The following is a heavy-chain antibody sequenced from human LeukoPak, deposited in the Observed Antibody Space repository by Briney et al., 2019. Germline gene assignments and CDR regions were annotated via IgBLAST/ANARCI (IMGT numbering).Heavy chain of an antibody. Sequence: SQTLSLTCTVSGGSISSGDYYWSWIRQPPGKGLEWIGHIYYSGSTYYNPSLKSRVSISLDTSRDQFSLKLSSVTAADTAVYYCARAKWELLGDYWGQGTLVTVSS. D-gene: IGHD1-26*01. CDR2: IYYSGST. J-gene: IGHJ4*02. V-gene: IGHV4-30-4*01. CDR1: GGSISSGDYY. CDR3: ARAKWELLGDY.